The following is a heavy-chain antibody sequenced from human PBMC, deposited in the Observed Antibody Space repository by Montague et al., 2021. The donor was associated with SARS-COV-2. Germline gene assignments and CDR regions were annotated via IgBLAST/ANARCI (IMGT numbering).Heavy chain of an antibody. J-gene: IGHJ6*02. CDR1: GGSIRSGSYY. Sequence: TLSLTCTVSGGSIRSGSYYWSWIRQPAGKGLEWIGRIYSSGSTNYNPSLKSRVTMSVDTSKNQFSLKVSSVTAADTAVYHCAGDYGDYSYYYGLDVWGQGTTVTVSS. CDR3: AGDYGDYSYYYGLDV. D-gene: IGHD4-17*01. V-gene: IGHV4-61*02. CDR2: IYSSGST.